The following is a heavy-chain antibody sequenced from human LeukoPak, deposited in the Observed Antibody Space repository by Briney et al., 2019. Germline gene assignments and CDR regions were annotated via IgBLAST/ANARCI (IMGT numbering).Heavy chain of an antibody. V-gene: IGHV4-4*07. Sequence: KPSETLSLTCTVSGGSISSYYWNWIRQPAGKGLEWIGRISTTGSTNYNPSLKSRLTMSVDTSKNQFSLRLSSVSAADTAVYDCAREYSSSSGRTFDYWGQGTLVTVSS. D-gene: IGHD6-6*01. CDR1: GGSISSYY. J-gene: IGHJ4*02. CDR3: AREYSSSSGRTFDY. CDR2: ISTTGST.